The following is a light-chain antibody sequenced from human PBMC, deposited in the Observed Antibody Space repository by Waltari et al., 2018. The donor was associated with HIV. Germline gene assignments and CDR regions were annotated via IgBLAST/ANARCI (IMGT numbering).Light chain of an antibody. CDR2: WAS. CDR3: QQCYSTVWT. CDR1: QNILYSSNSKNY. J-gene: IGKJ1*01. Sequence: DIVMTQSPDSLAVSLGERATINCKSSQNILYSSNSKNYLAWYQQKPGQPPKLLIYWASARESGVPDRFTGSGSGTDFTLTIRSLQAEDVAAYYCQQCYSTVWTFGQGTKVEVK. V-gene: IGKV4-1*01.